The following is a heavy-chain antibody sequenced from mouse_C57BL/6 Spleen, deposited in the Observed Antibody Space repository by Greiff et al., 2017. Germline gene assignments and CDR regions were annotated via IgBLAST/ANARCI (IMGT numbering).Heavy chain of an antibody. V-gene: IGHV1-82*01. CDR2: IYPGDGDT. J-gene: IGHJ4*01. D-gene: IGHD4-1*01. CDR1: GYAFSSSW. CDR3: ARDWDVDAMDY. Sequence: QVQLQQSGPELVKPGASVKISCKASGYAFSSSWMNWVKQRPGKGLEWIGRIYPGDGDTNYNGKFKGEATLTADKSSSTAYMQLSSLTSEDSAVYFCARDWDVDAMDYWGQGTSVTVSS.